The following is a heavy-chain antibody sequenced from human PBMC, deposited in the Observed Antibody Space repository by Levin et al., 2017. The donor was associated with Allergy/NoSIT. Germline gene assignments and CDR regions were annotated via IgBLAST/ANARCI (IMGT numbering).Heavy chain of an antibody. Sequence: GGSLRLSCAASGFTFSSYAMTWVRQAPGRGLEWVSGISVSGGKTFYAESVKGRFTVSRDNTKNTLYLQMNILRAEDTAVYYCAKHGGYWGQGTLVTVSS. V-gene: IGHV3-23*01. J-gene: IGHJ4*02. CDR2: ISVSGGKT. D-gene: IGHD3-16*01. CDR1: GFTFSSYA. CDR3: AKHGGY.